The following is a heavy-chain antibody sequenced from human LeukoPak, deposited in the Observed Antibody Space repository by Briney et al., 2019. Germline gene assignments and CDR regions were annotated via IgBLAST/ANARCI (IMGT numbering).Heavy chain of an antibody. CDR2: IYTSGST. Sequence: SETLSLTCTVSGGSISIYYWSWIRQPAGKGLEWIGRIYTSGSTNYNPSLKSRVTMSVGTSKNQFSLKLSFVTAADTAVYYCARKKPLYSGSYRSGTFDIWGQGTMVTVSS. V-gene: IGHV4-4*07. CDR3: ARKKPLYSGSYRSGTFDI. D-gene: IGHD1-26*01. J-gene: IGHJ3*02. CDR1: GGSISIYY.